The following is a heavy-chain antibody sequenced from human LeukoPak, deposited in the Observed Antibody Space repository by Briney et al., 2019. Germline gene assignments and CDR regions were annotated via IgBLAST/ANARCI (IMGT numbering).Heavy chain of an antibody. CDR1: GFTFSSYD. CDR3: ARGRPYYDFWSGYYPFDY. CDR2: TGTAGDT. Sequence: GGSLRLTCAASGFTFSSYDMHWVRQATGKGLEWVSATGTAGDTYYPGSVKGRFTISRENAKNSLYLQMNSLRAGDTAVYYCARGRPYYDFWSGYYPFDYWGQGTLVTVSS. D-gene: IGHD3-3*01. J-gene: IGHJ4*02. V-gene: IGHV3-13*01.